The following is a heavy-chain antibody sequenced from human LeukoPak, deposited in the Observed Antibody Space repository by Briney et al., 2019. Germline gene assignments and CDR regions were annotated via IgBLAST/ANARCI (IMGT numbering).Heavy chain of an antibody. J-gene: IGHJ5*02. CDR2: IYYSGST. CDR3: ARQRPMSVGWFDP. CDR1: GGSIGSSSYY. V-gene: IGHV4-39*01. Sequence: SETLSLTCTVSGGSIGSSSYYWGWIRQPPGKGLEWIGSIYYSGSTYYNPSLKSRVTISVDTSKNQFSLKLSSVTAADTAVYYCARQRPMSVGWFDPWGQGTLVTVPS.